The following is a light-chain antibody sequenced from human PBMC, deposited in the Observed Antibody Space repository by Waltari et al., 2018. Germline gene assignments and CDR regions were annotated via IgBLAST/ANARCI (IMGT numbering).Light chain of an antibody. CDR3: SSYSSSSTYV. V-gene: IGLV2-14*01. J-gene: IGLJ1*01. Sequence: QSALTQPASVSGSPGQSITIPCTGTSTDGGGYRYVSWYQQHPGKAPNPMLYEVRNRPSGVSNRFSGSKSGNMASLTISGLQAEDEADYYCSSYSSSSTYVFGTGTKVTVL. CDR1: STDGGGYRY. CDR2: EVR.